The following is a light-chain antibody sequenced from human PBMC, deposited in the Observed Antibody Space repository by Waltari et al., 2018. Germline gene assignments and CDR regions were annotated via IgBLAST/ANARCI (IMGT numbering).Light chain of an antibody. J-gene: IGKJ2*01. CDR3: MQALQSPYT. Sequence: DIVMTQSPLSLPVTPGESAYLSCRSSQSLRHLNGYPYLDWYVRKPGQSPQLLIYLGSTRASGVPDRFTGSGSGADFALIISRVEAEDVGVYYCMQALQSPYTFGQGTKLEIK. V-gene: IGKV2-28*01. CDR1: QSLRHLNGYPY. CDR2: LGS.